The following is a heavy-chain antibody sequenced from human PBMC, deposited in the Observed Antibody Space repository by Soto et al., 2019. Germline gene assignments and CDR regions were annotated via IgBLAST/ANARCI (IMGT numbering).Heavy chain of an antibody. CDR3: ARDYYDGSASYGIEF. J-gene: IGHJ3*01. V-gene: IGHV1-2*04. CDR2: INPKSGGA. D-gene: IGHD3-16*01. CDR1: GYTFTGYY. Sequence: QVHLVQSGAEVKKPGASVKVSCKASGYTFTGYYIHWVRQAPGQGLEWMGWINPKSGGANIAQKFQGWVTMTRDTSISTTYMELSKLRSNDTAVYYCARDYYDGSASYGIEFWGQGTMVTVAS.